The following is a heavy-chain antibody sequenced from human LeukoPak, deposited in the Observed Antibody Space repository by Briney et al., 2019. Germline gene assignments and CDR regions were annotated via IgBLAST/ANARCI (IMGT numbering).Heavy chain of an antibody. D-gene: IGHD6-19*01. J-gene: IGHJ3*02. CDR3: ATSNKQWLASGAFDI. V-gene: IGHV1-2*02. Sequence: GASVKVSCKASGYTFTGYYMHWVRQAPGQGLEWMGWINPNSGGTNYAQKFQGRVTMTRDTSISTAYMELSRLRSDDTAVYYCATSNKQWLASGAFDIWGQGTMVTVSS. CDR2: INPNSGGT. CDR1: GYTFTGYY.